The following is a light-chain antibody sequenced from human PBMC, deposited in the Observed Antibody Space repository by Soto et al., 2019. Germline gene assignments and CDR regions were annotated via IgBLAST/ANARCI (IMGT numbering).Light chain of an antibody. CDR1: SSNIGAGYD. V-gene: IGLV1-40*01. CDR3: QSYDSRLSGVV. CDR2: GNS. Sequence: QSVLTQPPSLSGAPGQRVTISCTGSSSNIGAGYDVHWYQQLPGTAPKLLIYGNSNRPSGVPDRFSGSKSGTSASLAITGLQAEDEADYYCQSYDSRLSGVVFGGGTKLTVL. J-gene: IGLJ2*01.